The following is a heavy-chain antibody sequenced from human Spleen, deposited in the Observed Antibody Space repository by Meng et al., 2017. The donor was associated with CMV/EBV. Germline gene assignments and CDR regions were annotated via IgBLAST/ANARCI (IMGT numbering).Heavy chain of an antibody. D-gene: IGHD1-26*01. CDR1: RGTHNSYA. V-gene: IGHV1-69*10. J-gene: IGHJ5*02. CDR2: IIPVVDIP. Sequence: SVKVSCKASRGTHNSYAINWVRQAPGQGLEWMGGIIPVVDIPNYAQKFRGRVTITADKSTSTTYMELSSLRSEDTAVYYCARGNGIYPWGQGTLVTVSS. CDR3: ARGNGIYP.